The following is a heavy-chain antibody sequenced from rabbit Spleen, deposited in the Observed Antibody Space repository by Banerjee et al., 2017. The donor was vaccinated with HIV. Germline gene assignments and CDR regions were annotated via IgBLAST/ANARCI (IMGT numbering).Heavy chain of an antibody. CDR2: IDGGSSGAT. D-gene: IGHD4-1*01. CDR3: ARFFSGSGWGGDL. CDR1: GFSFNSNYY. V-gene: IGHV1S45*01. Sequence: QEQLEESGGGLVKPGASLTLTCTASGFSFNSNYYMCWVRQAPGKGLEWIACIDGGSSGATTYASWAKGRFTISKTSSTTVSLQMTTLTAADTATYLCARFFSGSGWGGDLWGPGTLVTVS. J-gene: IGHJ4*01.